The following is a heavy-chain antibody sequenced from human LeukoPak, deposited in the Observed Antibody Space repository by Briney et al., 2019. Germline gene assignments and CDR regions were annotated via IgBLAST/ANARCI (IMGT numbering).Heavy chain of an antibody. J-gene: IGHJ4*02. CDR2: IYYSGST. CDR3: ARGDSSSWYAFDY. CDR1: GGSISSYY. V-gene: IGHV4-59*01. D-gene: IGHD6-13*01. Sequence: SETPSLTCTVSGGSISSYYWSWIRQPPGKGLEWIGYIYYSGSTNYNPSLKSRVTISVDTSKNQFSLKLSSVTAADTAVYYCARGDSSSWYAFDYWGQGSLVTVSS.